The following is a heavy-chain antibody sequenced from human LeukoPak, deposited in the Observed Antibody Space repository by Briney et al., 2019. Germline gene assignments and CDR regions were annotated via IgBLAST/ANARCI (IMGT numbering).Heavy chain of an antibody. CDR1: GFTFSTFW. J-gene: IGHJ2*01. CDR3: ARDSSSSYDISGGDWYFDL. V-gene: IGHV3-7*01. Sequence: GGSLRLSCAASGFTFSTFWMNWVRQVPGKGLEWVAIINQHGGEKNSVDSVKGRFTISRDNAKNSLYLQMNSLRAEDTAVYYCARDSSSSYDISGGDWYFDLWGRGTLVTVSS. CDR2: INQHGGEK. D-gene: IGHD3-22*01.